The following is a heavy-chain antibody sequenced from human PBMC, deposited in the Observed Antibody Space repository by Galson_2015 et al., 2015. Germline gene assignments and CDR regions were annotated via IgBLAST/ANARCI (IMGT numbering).Heavy chain of an antibody. V-gene: IGHV5-51*01. CDR1: GYSFTSYW. J-gene: IGHJ3*02. CDR3: ARMAQHYYDSSGPGNAFDI. CDR2: IYPGDSDT. D-gene: IGHD3-22*01. Sequence: QSGAEVKKPGESLTISCKGSGYSFTSYWIGWVRQMPGKGLEWMGIIYPGDSDTRYSPSFQGQVPISADKSISTAYLQWSSLKASDTAMYYCARMAQHYYDSSGPGNAFDIWGQGTMVTVSS.